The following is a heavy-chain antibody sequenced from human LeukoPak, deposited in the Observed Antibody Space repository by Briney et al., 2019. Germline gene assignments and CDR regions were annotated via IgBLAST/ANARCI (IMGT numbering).Heavy chain of an antibody. J-gene: IGHJ6*02. CDR1: GYTFTSYG. D-gene: IGHD4-17*01. V-gene: IGHV1-18*01. CDR2: ISAYNGNT. Sequence: GASVKVSCKASGYTFTSYGISWVRQAPGQGLEWMGWISAYNGNTNYAQKLQGRVTMTRNTSISTAYMELSSLRSEDTAVYYRATHYGDYSWVYYYYYGMDVWGQGTTVTVSS. CDR3: ATHYGDYSWVYYYYYGMDV.